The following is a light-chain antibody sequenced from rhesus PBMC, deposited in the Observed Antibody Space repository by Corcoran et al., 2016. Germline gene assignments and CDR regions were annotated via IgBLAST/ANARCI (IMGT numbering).Light chain of an antibody. CDR3: QQYNSAPLT. Sequence: DIQMTQSPSSLSASVGDTVTITCRASQSISSWLDWYQQKPGKAPKLRIYKASSLQSGVPSRFSGSGSWTDFTLTISSLQPEEFAAYYCQQYNSAPLTFGGGTKVEIK. V-gene: IGKV1-22*01. CDR2: KAS. J-gene: IGKJ4*01. CDR1: QSISSW.